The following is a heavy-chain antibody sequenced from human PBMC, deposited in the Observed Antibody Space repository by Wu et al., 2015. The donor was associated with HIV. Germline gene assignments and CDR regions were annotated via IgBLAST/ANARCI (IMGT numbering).Heavy chain of an antibody. CDR1: GDTFNYYA. J-gene: IGHJ4*02. CDR3: ARLQSLSGFYSNADY. D-gene: IGHD3-22*01. CDR2: INPNRGGT. Sequence: QVQLVQFGAEVKKPGSSVKVSCKASGDTFNYYAVNWVRQAPGQGLEWMGWINPNRGGTKYAQKFQGRVTMTRDTAVSTAYMELNSLRSDDTAVYYCARLQSLSGFYSNADYWGQGTLVTVSS. V-gene: IGHV1-2*02.